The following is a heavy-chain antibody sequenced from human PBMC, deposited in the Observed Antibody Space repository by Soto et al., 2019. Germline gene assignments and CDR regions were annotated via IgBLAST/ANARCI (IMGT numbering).Heavy chain of an antibody. CDR3: ARDLWFGVYYFDY. CDR1: GFTFSSYW. Sequence: EVQLVESGGGLVQPGGSLRLSCAASGFTFSSYWMSWVHQAPGKGLEWVANIKQDGSEKYYVDSVKGRFTISRDNAKNSLYLQMNSLRAEDTAVYYCARDLWFGVYYFDYWGQGTLVTVSS. V-gene: IGHV3-7*01. CDR2: IKQDGSEK. D-gene: IGHD3-10*01. J-gene: IGHJ4*02.